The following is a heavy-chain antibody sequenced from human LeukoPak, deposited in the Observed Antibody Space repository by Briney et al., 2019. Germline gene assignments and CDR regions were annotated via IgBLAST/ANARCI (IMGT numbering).Heavy chain of an antibody. J-gene: IGHJ4*02. CDR2: ISGSGGST. V-gene: IGHV3-23*01. D-gene: IGHD3-22*01. Sequence: GGTLRLSCAASGFTFSSYGMSWVRQAPGKGLEWVSAISGSGGSTYYADSVKGRFTISRDNAKNSLFLQMNSLRAEDTAVYYCARDRVLWSDSSGYYSPGYWGQGTLVTVSS. CDR3: ARDRVLWSDSSGYYSPGY. CDR1: GFTFSSYG.